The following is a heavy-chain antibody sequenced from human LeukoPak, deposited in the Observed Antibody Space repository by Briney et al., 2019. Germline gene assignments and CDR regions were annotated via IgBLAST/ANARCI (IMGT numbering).Heavy chain of an antibody. CDR1: GGSISSSSYY. D-gene: IGHD3-10*01. Sequence: SETLSLTCTVSGGSISSSSYYWGWIRQPPGKGLEWIGGIYYSGSTYYNPSLKSRVTMSVDTSKNQFSLKLSSVTAADTAVYYCARDYVYGSGSYYNRGFDYWGQGTLVTVSS. J-gene: IGHJ4*02. CDR3: ARDYVYGSGSYYNRGFDY. V-gene: IGHV4-39*07. CDR2: IYYSGST.